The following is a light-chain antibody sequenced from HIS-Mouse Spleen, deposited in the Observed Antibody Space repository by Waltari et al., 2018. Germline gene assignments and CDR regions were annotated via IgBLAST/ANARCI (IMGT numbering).Light chain of an antibody. CDR3: CSYAGSSTWV. V-gene: IGLV2-23*01. J-gene: IGLJ3*02. CDR1: SSVVGSYNL. Sequence: QSALTQPASVSGSPGPSIPIPCTGTSSVVGSYNLVSWYQQHPGKAPKLMIYEGSKRPSGVANRFSGSKSGNTASLTISGLQAEDEADYYCCSYAGSSTWVFGGGTKLTVL. CDR2: EGS.